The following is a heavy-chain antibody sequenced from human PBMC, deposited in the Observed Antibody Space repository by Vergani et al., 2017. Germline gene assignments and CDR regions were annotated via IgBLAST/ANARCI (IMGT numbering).Heavy chain of an antibody. J-gene: IGHJ4*02. CDR1: GFIFSNYG. V-gene: IGHV3-33*01. CDR3: ARDREWDGSFHFDN. D-gene: IGHD1-26*01. Sequence: QVQLVESGGGVVQPGRSLRLSCAASGFIFSNYGMHWVRQAPGKGLEWVAVIWYDESNKYYADSVKGRFNICRDNSKNTLYLQMDSLRAEDTAVYYCARDREWDGSFHFDNWGRGTLVIVSS. CDR2: IWYDESNK.